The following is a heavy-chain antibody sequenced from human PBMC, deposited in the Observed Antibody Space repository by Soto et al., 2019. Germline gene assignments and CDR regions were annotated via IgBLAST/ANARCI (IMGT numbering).Heavy chain of an antibody. V-gene: IGHV4-31*03. Sequence: SETLSLTCTVSGGSISSGGYYWSWIRQHPGKGLEWIGYIYYSGSTYYNPSLKSRVTISVDTSKNQFSLKLSSVTAADTAVYYCAKASYFDWLPRRFDPWGQGTLVTVSS. D-gene: IGHD3-9*01. CDR3: AKASYFDWLPRRFDP. CDR2: IYYSGST. J-gene: IGHJ5*02. CDR1: GGSISSGGYY.